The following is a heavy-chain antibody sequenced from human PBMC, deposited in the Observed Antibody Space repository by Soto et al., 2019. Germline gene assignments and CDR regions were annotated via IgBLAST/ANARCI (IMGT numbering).Heavy chain of an antibody. J-gene: IGHJ4*02. CDR3: AATLAYCGGDCYSAFDY. V-gene: IGHV4-34*01. CDR2: INHSGST. CDR1: GGSFSGYY. D-gene: IGHD2-21*02. Sequence: QVQLQQWGAGLLKPSETLSLTCAVYGGSFSGYYWSWIRQPPGKGLEWIGEINHSGSTNYNPSLKSRVTISVDTSKNHFSLKLSSVTAADTAVYYCAATLAYCGGDCYSAFDYWGQGTLVTVSS.